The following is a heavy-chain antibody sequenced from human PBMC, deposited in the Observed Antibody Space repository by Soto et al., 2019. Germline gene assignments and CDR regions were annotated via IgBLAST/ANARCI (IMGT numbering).Heavy chain of an antibody. CDR2: ISWNSASI. CDR3: SKGWGSHSPPTT. CDR1: GFTFNDYA. Sequence: GGSLRLSCAASGFTFNDYAMHWVRQAPGKGLEWVSGISWNSASIGYAASVKGRFTISRDNAENSLYLQMSSLRAEDTALYYCSKGWGSHSPPTTWGQEPLFTVSS. J-gene: IGHJ5*02. V-gene: IGHV3-9*01. D-gene: IGHD3-16*01.